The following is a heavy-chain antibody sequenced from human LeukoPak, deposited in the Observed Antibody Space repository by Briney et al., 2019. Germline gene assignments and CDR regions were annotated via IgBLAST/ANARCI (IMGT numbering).Heavy chain of an antibody. J-gene: IGHJ6*02. D-gene: IGHD3-3*01. CDR1: GGSISDSY. V-gene: IGHV4-59*08. CDR3: ARHGYDFWSGYYPSYGMDV. Sequence: SETLSLTCTVSGGSISDSYWSWIRQPPGKGLEWIGYIHYSGSTNYNPSLKSRVTISVDTSKNQFSLKLSSVTAADTAVYYCARHGYDFWSGYYPSYGMDVWGQGTTVTVSS. CDR2: IHYSGST.